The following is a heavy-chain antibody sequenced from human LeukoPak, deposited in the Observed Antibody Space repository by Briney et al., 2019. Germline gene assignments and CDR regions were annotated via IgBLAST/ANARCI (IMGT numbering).Heavy chain of an antibody. CDR2: IYSGGST. Sequence: ETLSLTCTVSGGSISSSSYYWGWVRQAPGKGLEWVSVIYSGGSTYYADSVKGRFTISRDNSKNTLYLQMNSLRAEDTAVYYCARTYSSSTGGDYFDYWGQGTLVTVSS. V-gene: IGHV3-66*02. CDR3: ARTYSSSTGGDYFDY. J-gene: IGHJ4*02. D-gene: IGHD6-6*01. CDR1: GGSISSSSYY.